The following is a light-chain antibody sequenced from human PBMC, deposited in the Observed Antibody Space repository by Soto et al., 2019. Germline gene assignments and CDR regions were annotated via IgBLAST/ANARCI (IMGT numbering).Light chain of an antibody. CDR2: DAS. J-gene: IGKJ1*01. CDR1: QRIDRY. V-gene: IGKV1-5*01. Sequence: DIQLTQSPSTLSASVGDRVTITCRASQRIDRYLAWYQQKPGKAPKLLVYDASTLEGGVPSRFSGSGSETEFILTSSSLQTDDFAAYYCQQYKDDAWTLGQGTRVEIK. CDR3: QQYKDDAWT.